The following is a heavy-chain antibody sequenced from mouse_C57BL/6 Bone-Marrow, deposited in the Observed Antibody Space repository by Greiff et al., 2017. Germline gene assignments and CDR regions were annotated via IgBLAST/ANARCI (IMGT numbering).Heavy chain of an antibody. D-gene: IGHD2-13*01. CDR1: GYTFTSYT. Sequence: VQLQESGAELVRPGASVKMSCKASGYTFTSYTMHWVKQRPGQGLEWIGNINPCSGYTKYNQKFKDKATLTADKSASTASMHLSSLTSEDSAVYDCAKVGDGDYRYAMDYWGQGTSVTVAS. CDR3: AKVGDGDYRYAMDY. J-gene: IGHJ4*01. V-gene: IGHV1-4*01. CDR2: INPCSGYT.